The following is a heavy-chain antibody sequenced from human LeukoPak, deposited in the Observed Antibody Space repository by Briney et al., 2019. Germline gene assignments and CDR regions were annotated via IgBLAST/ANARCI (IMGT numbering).Heavy chain of an antibody. CDR1: GGSFSGYY. Sequence: SETLSLTCAVYGGSFSGYYWSWIRQHPGKGLEWIGYIYYSGSTYYNPSLKSRVTISVDTSKNQFSLKLSSVTAADTAVYYCARSRRGNWFDPWGQGTLVTVSS. D-gene: IGHD3-10*01. CDR2: IYYSGST. CDR3: ARSRRGNWFDP. V-gene: IGHV4-31*11. J-gene: IGHJ5*02.